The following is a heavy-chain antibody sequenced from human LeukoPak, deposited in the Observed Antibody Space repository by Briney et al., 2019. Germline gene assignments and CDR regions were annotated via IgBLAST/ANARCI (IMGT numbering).Heavy chain of an antibody. V-gene: IGHV3-23*01. CDR2: ISGSGGNT. J-gene: IGHJ4*02. Sequence: GGSLRLSCAASGFTFSSYSMNWVRQAPGKGLEWVSAISGSGGNTYYADSVKGRFTISRDNSKTTLYLQMTSLRAEDTAVYYCAKGPLTEVAGTTWDYWGQGTLVTVS. CDR3: AKGPLTEVAGTTWDY. D-gene: IGHD6-19*01. CDR1: GFTFSSYS.